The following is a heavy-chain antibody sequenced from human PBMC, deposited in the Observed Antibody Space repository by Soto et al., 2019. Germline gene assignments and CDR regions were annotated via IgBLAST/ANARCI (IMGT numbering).Heavy chain of an antibody. V-gene: IGHV3-30-3*01. CDR1: GFTFSSYA. Sequence: GGSLRLSCAASGFTFSSYAMHWVRQAPGKGLEWVAVISCDGSNKYYADSVKGRFTISRDNSKNTLYLQMNSLRAEDTAVYYCARSSVAQRGGYFYFDYWGQGTLVTVSS. CDR3: ARSSVAQRGGYFYFDY. J-gene: IGHJ4*02. D-gene: IGHD2-21*01. CDR2: ISCDGSNK.